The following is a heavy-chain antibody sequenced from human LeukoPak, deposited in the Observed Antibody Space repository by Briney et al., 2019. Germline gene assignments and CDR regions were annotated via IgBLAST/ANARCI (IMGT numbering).Heavy chain of an antibody. V-gene: IGHV4-34*01. CDR3: ASPYYYDSSGYSDY. Sequence: SETLSLTCAVYGGSFSGYYWSWIRQPPGKGLEWIGEINHSGSINYNPSLKSRVTISVDTSKNQFSLKLSSVTAADTAVYYCASPYYYDSSGYSDYWGQGTLVTVSS. D-gene: IGHD3-22*01. CDR2: INHSGSI. J-gene: IGHJ4*02. CDR1: GGSFSGYY.